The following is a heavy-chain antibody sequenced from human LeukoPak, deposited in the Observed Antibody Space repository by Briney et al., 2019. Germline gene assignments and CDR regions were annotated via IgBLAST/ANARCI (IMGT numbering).Heavy chain of an antibody. CDR2: IYYSGST. Sequence: PSETLSLTCIVSGGSISSNSYYWGWIRQPPGKGLEWIGIIYYSGSTNHNPSLKSRVTISVDTSKNQFSLKMSSVTAADTAVYYCARESRVVPYYFDYWGQGTLVTVSS. CDR1: GGSISSNSYY. V-gene: IGHV4-39*07. D-gene: IGHD3-3*01. J-gene: IGHJ4*02. CDR3: ARESRVVPYYFDY.